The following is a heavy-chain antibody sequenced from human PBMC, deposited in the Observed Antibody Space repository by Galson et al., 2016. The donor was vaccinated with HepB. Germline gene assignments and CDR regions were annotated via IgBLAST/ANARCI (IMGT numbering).Heavy chain of an antibody. CDR3: ARDNPHGDYVGNYLYYGMDV. CDR1: EFTFSTYS. V-gene: IGHV3-21*01. D-gene: IGHD2-21*01. Sequence: SLRLSCAASEFTFSTYSLNWVRQAPGKGPEWVSSISSSSSYIYYAGSVKGRFTISRDNAKNSLYLQMNSLRAEDTAVYYCARDNPHGDYVGNYLYYGMDVWGQGTTVTVSS. J-gene: IGHJ6*02. CDR2: ISSSSSYI.